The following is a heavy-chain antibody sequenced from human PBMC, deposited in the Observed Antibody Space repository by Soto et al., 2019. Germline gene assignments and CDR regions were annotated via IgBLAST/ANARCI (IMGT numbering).Heavy chain of an antibody. CDR3: SGGVGDAF. J-gene: IGHJ4*02. CDR1: ESTVRSDW. D-gene: IGHD3-16*01. Sequence: EVPLVESGGGLVQTGGSLRLSCAISESTVRSDWMNWVRQAPGKGLEWVAHTNQDGSEKYYVDSVKGRFTIFRDNAKNSLYLQMNSLKVGDTAMYYCSGGVGDAFWGQGTLVTVSS. V-gene: IGHV3-7*04. CDR2: TNQDGSEK.